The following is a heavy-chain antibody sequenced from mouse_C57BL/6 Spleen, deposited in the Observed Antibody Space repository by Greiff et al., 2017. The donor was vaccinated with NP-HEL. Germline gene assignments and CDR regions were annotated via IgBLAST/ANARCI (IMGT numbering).Heavy chain of an antibody. CDR3: ARWDYGSSFDY. CDR2: FHPYNDDT. CDR1: GYTFTTYP. V-gene: IGHV1-47*01. J-gene: IGHJ2*01. Sequence: VKLQESGAELVKPGASVKMSCKASGYTFTTYPIEWMKQNHGKSLEWIGNFHPYNDDTKYNEKFKGKATLTVDKPSSTAYMQLSSLTSEDSAVYYCARWDYGSSFDYWGQGTTLTVSS. D-gene: IGHD1-1*01.